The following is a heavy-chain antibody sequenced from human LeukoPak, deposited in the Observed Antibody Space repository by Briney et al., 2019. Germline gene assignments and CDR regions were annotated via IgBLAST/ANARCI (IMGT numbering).Heavy chain of an antibody. CDR3: ARDLAFFALSP. CDR2: VWFDGRQT. Sequence: PGGSLRLSCVTSFSIGSYGMHWLRQPPGKGLEWVTGVWFDGRQTYYADSVKGRFILSRDIPKNTLYLQMNSLRTEDTAIYYCARDLAFFALSPGGQGTLVTVSS. V-gene: IGHV3-33*01. D-gene: IGHD3-3*01. J-gene: IGHJ4*02. CDR1: FSIGSYG.